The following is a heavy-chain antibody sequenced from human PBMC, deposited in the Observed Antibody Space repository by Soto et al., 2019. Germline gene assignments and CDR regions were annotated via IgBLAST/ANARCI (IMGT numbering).Heavy chain of an antibody. CDR2: TYSGDSTYGDST. CDR3: ARAHSGYDRYYYYLDV. CDR1: GLSVTANS. V-gene: IGHV3-66*01. Sequence: HPGVSMGLSCAASGLSVTANSMSWVLHAPGKGLEWVSVTYSGDSTYGDSTYYADSVKGRFTISRGSSKNTLNLQMNSLTAEDTAVYYCARAHSGYDRYYYYLDVWGKGTTVTVSS. D-gene: IGHD5-12*01. J-gene: IGHJ6*03.